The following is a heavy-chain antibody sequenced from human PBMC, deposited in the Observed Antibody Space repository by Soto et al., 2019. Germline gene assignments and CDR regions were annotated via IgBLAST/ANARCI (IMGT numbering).Heavy chain of an antibody. D-gene: IGHD6-19*01. CDR1: GGSISSSSYY. J-gene: IGHJ4*02. Sequence: PSETLSLTCTVSGGSISSSSYYWGWIRQPPGKGLEWIGSIYYSGSTYYNPSLKSRVTISVDTSKNQLSLKLSSVTAADTAVYYCASRHSSGWKVDYWGQGTLVTVSS. V-gene: IGHV4-39*01. CDR3: ASRHSSGWKVDY. CDR2: IYYSGST.